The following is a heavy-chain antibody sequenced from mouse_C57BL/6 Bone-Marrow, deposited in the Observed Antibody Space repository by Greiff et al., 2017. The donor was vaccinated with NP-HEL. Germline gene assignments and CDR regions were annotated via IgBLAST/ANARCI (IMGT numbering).Heavy chain of an antibody. CDR3: ERSLITKRDWFAY. J-gene: IGHJ3*01. CDR2: INPSNGGT. V-gene: IGHV1-53*01. CDR1: GYTFTSYW. Sequence: VQLQQPGTELVKPGASVKLSCKASGYTFTSYWMHWVKQRPGQGLEWIGNINPSNGGTNYNEKFKSKATLTVDKSSSTAYMQLSSLTSEDSAVYYCERSLITKRDWFAYWGQGTLVTVSA. D-gene: IGHD1-1*01.